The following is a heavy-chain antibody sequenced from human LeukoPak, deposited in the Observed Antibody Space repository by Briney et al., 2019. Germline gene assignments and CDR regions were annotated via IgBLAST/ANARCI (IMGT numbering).Heavy chain of an antibody. Sequence: SETLSLTCAVYGGSFSGYYWSWIRQPPGKGLEWIGEINHSGSTNYNPSLKSRVTISVDTSKNQFSLKLSSVTAADTAVYYCARQGGFGYDSSGYYNVLEFFWSFDYWGQGTLVTVSS. CDR1: GGSFSGYY. V-gene: IGHV4-34*01. CDR3: ARQGGFGYDSSGYYNVLEFFWSFDY. D-gene: IGHD3-22*01. CDR2: INHSGST. J-gene: IGHJ4*02.